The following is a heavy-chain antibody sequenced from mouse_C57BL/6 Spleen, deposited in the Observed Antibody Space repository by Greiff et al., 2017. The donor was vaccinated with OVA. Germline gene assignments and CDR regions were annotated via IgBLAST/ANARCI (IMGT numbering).Heavy chain of an antibody. V-gene: IGHV1-69*01. CDR1: GYTFTSYW. CDR2: IDPSDSYT. J-gene: IGHJ4*01. CDR3: ARASDGYYAMDY. Sequence: QVQLKQPGAELVMPGASVKLSCKASGYTFTSYWMHWVKQRPGQGLEWIGEIDPSDSYTNYNQKFKGKSTLTVDKSSSTAYMQLSSLTSEDSAVYYCARASDGYYAMDYWGQGTSVTVSS. D-gene: IGHD2-3*01.